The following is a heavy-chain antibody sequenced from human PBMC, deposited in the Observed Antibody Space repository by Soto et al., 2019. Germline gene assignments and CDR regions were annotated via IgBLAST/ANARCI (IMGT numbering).Heavy chain of an antibody. J-gene: IGHJ6*03. CDR2: ISYDGSNT. Sequence: QVQLVESGGGVVQPGRSLRLSCAVSGFTFSSYAMHWVRQAPGKGLEWVAVISYDGSNTYYADSVKGRFTISRDNSKNTLYLQMNRLRAEDTAVYYCAKDSIQQLRRVYYSCYMDVWGKGTTVTVSS. CDR1: GFTFSSYA. CDR3: AKDSIQQLRRVYYSCYMDV. V-gene: IGHV3-30*18. D-gene: IGHD2-2*01.